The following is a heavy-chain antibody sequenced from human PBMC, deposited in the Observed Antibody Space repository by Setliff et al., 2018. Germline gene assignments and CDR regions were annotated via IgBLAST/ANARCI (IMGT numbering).Heavy chain of an antibody. CDR3: ASSSGSSSNDAFDI. CDR1: EYSFTTYW. CDR2: IYPADSDT. D-gene: IGHD1-26*01. Sequence: GESLKISCKASEYSFTTYWIGWVRQMPGKGLEWVGVIYPADSDTRYSPSFQGQVTISADKSISTAYLQWSSLKASDTAMYYCASSSGSSSNDAFDIWGQGTTVTVSS. J-gene: IGHJ3*02. V-gene: IGHV5-51*01.